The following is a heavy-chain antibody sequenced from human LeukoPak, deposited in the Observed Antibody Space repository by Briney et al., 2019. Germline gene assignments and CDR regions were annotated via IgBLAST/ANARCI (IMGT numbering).Heavy chain of an antibody. CDR1: GGSISSGGYY. Sequence: PSETLSLTCTVSGGSISSGGYYWSWIRQHPGKGLEWIGYIYYSGSTYYNPSLKSRVTISVDTSKNQFSLKLGSVTAADTAVYYCARTIIGYGMDVWGQGTTVTVSS. J-gene: IGHJ6*02. CDR2: IYYSGST. V-gene: IGHV4-31*03. CDR3: ARTIIGYGMDV. D-gene: IGHD3-10*01.